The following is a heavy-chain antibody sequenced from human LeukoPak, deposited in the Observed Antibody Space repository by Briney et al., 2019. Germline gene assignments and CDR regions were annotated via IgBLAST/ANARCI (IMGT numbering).Heavy chain of an antibody. J-gene: IGHJ4*02. CDR3: ARGPTRANSSDY. Sequence: GGSLRLSCAASGFTFSSYWMSWVRQAPGKGLEWVANIKQDGSEKYYVDSVKGRFTISRDDAKNSLYLQMNSLRTEDTAMYYCARGPTRANSSDYWGQGTLVTVSS. D-gene: IGHD2/OR15-2a*01. CDR2: IKQDGSEK. V-gene: IGHV3-7*01. CDR1: GFTFSSYW.